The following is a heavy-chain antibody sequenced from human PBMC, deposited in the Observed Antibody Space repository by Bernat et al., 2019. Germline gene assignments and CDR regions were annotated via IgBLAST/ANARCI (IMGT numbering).Heavy chain of an antibody. J-gene: IGHJ3*02. D-gene: IGHD7-27*01. CDR3: ARLPFTGERGRGTYVM. V-gene: IGHV4-39*01. CDR1: GGSMSSTSYY. CDR2: ISYTGSP. Sequence: QLQVQESGPGLVKPSETLSLTCTVSGGSMSSTSYYWGWIRQPPGKGLDWLGSISYTGSPYYNPSLESRVIISVDTSKKQFSLDLTSVTAADTAVYYCARLPFTGERGRGTYVMWGQGTMVTVSS.